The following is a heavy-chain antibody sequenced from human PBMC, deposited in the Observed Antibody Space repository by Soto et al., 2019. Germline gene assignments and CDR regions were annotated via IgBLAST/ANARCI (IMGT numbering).Heavy chain of an antibody. CDR3: ARRPGSWFDP. CDR2: IFPSDSDT. CDR1: GYSFTTSW. D-gene: IGHD3-10*01. Sequence: GESLKISCKASGYSFTTSWIGWVRQMPGKGLEWMGIIFPSDSDTRYSPSFQGQVTISVDKSISTAYLQWSSLKASYTAMYYCARRPGSWFDPWGKGTLVTV. V-gene: IGHV5-51*01. J-gene: IGHJ5*02.